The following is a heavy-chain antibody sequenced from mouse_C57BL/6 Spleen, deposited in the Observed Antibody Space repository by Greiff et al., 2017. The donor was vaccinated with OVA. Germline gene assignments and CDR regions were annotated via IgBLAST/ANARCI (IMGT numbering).Heavy chain of an antibody. CDR3: ARYYPYWYGDV. Sequence: EVKVVEPGGGLVQPGGSLSLSCAASGFTFTDYYMSWVRQPPGTALEWLGFIRNNANGYTTEYSASAKGRFTISSDNSQSILYLQMNAQRAEDSATNYYARYYPYWYGDVWGTGTTVTVSS. V-gene: IGHV7-3*01. CDR1: GFTFTDYY. J-gene: IGHJ1*03. CDR2: IRNNANGYTT.